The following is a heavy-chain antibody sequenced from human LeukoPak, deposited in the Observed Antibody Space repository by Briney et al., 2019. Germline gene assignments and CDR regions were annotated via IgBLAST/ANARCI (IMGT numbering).Heavy chain of an antibody. V-gene: IGHV3-23*01. CDR1: GFTFSTYA. D-gene: IGHD2-2*01. CDR2: ISGSGDTT. J-gene: IGHJ4*02. CDR3: VFSAAARTY. Sequence: PGGSLRLSCAASGFTFSTYAMSWVRQAPGKGLEWVSSISGSGDTTYYADSVKGRFTISRDNSKNAVYLQMNSERDEDTAIYYCVFSAAARTYWGQGTLVTVSS.